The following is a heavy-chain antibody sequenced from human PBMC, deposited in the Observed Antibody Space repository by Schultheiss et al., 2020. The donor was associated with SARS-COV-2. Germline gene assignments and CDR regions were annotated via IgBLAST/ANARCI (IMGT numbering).Heavy chain of an antibody. CDR1: GFTFSSYE. CDR3: AKGFGDIVVVVAAS. D-gene: IGHD2-15*01. V-gene: IGHV3-15*01. J-gene: IGHJ5*02. CDR2: IKSKTDGGTT. Sequence: GGSLRLSCAASGFTFSSYEMNWVRQAPGKGLEWVGRIKSKTDGGTTDYAAPVKGRFTISRDNSKNTLYLQMNSLRAEDTAVYYCAKGFGDIVVVVAASWGQGTLVTVSS.